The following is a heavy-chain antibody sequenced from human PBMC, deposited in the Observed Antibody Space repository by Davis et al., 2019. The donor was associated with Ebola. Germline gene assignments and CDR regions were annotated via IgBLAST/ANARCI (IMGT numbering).Heavy chain of an antibody. J-gene: IGHJ4*02. CDR3: ASYRPFPVSYYGFDY. D-gene: IGHD3-10*01. V-gene: IGHV4-31*03. CDR1: GGSISSGGYY. Sequence: PSETLSLTCTVSGGSISSGGYYWSWIRQHPGKGLEWIGYIYYSGSTYYNPSLKSRVTISVDTSKNQFSLKLSSVTAADTAVYYCASYRPFPVSYYGFDYWGQGTLVTVSS. CDR2: IYYSGST.